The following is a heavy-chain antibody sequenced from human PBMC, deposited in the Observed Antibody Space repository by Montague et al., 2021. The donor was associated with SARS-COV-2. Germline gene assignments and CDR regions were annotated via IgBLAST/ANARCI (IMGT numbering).Heavy chain of an antibody. V-gene: IGHV4-4*02. CDR3: ARVHPLWFGELLLDYYYYYGMDV. D-gene: IGHD3-10*01. CDR1: GGSISSSNW. J-gene: IGHJ6*02. CDR2: IYHSGST. Sequence: SETLSLTCVVSGGSISSSNWWSWVRQPPGKGLEWIGEIYHSGSTNYNPSLKSRVTISVDKSKNQFSLKLSSVTAADTAVYYCARVHPLWFGELLLDYYYYYGMDVWGQGTTVTVSS.